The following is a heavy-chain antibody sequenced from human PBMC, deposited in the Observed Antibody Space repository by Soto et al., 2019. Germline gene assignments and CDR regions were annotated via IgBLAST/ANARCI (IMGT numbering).Heavy chain of an antibody. CDR2: IYTYNGNS. Sequence: QVQLVQSAAEVKKPGASVKVSCKASGYTLTNYAISWVRQAPGQGPEWMGWIYTYNGNSNYAQKFQGRVTMTTDTSTNTAYMELRSLTSDDTAVYNCARDCTGGSCFCIYWGQGTLVTVSS. D-gene: IGHD2-15*01. V-gene: IGHV1-18*01. J-gene: IGHJ4*02. CDR3: ARDCTGGSCFCIY. CDR1: GYTLTNYA.